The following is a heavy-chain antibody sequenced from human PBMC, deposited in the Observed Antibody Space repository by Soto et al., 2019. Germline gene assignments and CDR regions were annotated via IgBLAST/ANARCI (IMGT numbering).Heavy chain of an antibody. CDR3: ARANRVVVYLGS. CDR2: MSYTGSS. J-gene: IGHJ4*02. Sequence: PSETLSLTCTVSGGSISSGDYYWTWIRQPPGKGLEWIGYMSYTGSSNYNPSLKSRVSMSTDTSENQFSLNLRSVTAADTAVYYCARANRVVVYLGSWGQGARVTVSS. D-gene: IGHD2-15*01. CDR1: GGSISSGDYY. V-gene: IGHV4-61*08.